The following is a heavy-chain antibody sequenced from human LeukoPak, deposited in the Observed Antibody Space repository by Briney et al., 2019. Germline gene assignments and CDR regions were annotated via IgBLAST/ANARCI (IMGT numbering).Heavy chain of an antibody. CDR3: ASSLRDYYDSSGYLDY. V-gene: IGHV3-30-3*01. J-gene: IGHJ4*02. Sequence: PGGSLRLSCAASGFTFSSYAMHWVRQAPGKGLEWVAVISYDGSNKYYADSVKGRFTISRDNSKNTLYLQMNSLRAEDTAVYYCASSLRDYYDSSGYLDYWGQGTLVTVSS. CDR1: GFTFSSYA. D-gene: IGHD3-22*01. CDR2: ISYDGSNK.